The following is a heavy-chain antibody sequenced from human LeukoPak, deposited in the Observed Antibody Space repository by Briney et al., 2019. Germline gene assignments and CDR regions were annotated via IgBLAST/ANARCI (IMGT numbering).Heavy chain of an antibody. CDR3: ARHWTNEESPAVWLFGELLSTFDY. CDR2: IYYSGST. Sequence: YPSETLSLTCTVSGGSISSSSYYWGWIRQPPGKGLEWIGSIYYSGSTYYNPSLKSRVTISVDTSKNQFSLKLSSGTAADTAVYYCARHWTNEESPAVWLFGELLSTFDYWGQGTLVTVSS. CDR1: GGSISSSSYY. J-gene: IGHJ4*02. V-gene: IGHV4-39*01. D-gene: IGHD3-10*01.